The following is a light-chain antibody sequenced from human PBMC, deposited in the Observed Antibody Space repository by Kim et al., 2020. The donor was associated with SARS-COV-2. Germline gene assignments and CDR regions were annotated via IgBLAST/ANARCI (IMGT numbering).Light chain of an antibody. Sequence: ALGQTLRILSKGDSHRSYYADGCEQKPGQAPAMASYVKGSRPSGCPARLSRFHSGSPSFLTITGAHAEDESDYYCYSLDSSRTHVIFGRGTQLTVL. CDR1: SHRSYY. V-gene: IGLV3-19*01. CDR3: YSLDSSRTHVI. CDR2: VKG. J-gene: IGLJ2*01.